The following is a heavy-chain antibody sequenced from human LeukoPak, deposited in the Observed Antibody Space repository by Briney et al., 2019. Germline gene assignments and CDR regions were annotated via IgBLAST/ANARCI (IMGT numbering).Heavy chain of an antibody. Sequence: PGESLKISCKGSGYSFTSYWIGWVRQMPGKGLEWMGIIYPGDSDTRYSPSFQGQVTISADKPISTAYLQWSSLKASDTAMYYCARAPFGLPDYPPTIVAAFDIWGQGTMVTVSS. CDR2: IYPGDSDT. CDR3: ARAPFGLPDYPPTIVAAFDI. D-gene: IGHD3-22*01. J-gene: IGHJ3*02. V-gene: IGHV5-51*01. CDR1: GYSFTSYW.